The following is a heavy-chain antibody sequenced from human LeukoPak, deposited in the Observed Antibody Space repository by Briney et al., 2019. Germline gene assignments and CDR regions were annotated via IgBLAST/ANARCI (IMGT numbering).Heavy chain of an antibody. V-gene: IGHV4-4*07. J-gene: IGHJ5*02. CDR2: IYTSGST. Sequence: PSETLSLTCTVSGGSISSYYWSWIRQPAGKGLEWIGRIYTSGSTNYNPSLKSRVTMSVDTSKNQFSLKLSSVTAADTAVYYCARGRSTMVRGVQQNWFDPWGQGTLVTVSS. CDR3: ARGRSTMVRGVQQNWFDP. D-gene: IGHD3-10*01. CDR1: GGSISSYY.